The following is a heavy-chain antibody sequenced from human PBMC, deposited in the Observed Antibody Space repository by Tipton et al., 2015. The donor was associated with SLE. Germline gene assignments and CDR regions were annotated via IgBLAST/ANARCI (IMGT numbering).Heavy chain of an antibody. CDR2: VYSSGTT. D-gene: IGHD6-13*01. CDR1: GASISSGSYY. J-gene: IGHJ3*02. Sequence: TLSLTCTVSGASISSGSYYWSWIRPPAGKGLEWIGRVYSSGTTNYNSSLKSRVTISVDTSKNQFSLKLSSVTAADTAVYYCARDGGSSWSLDAFDTWGQGTMVTVSS. V-gene: IGHV4-61*02. CDR3: ARDGGSSWSLDAFDT.